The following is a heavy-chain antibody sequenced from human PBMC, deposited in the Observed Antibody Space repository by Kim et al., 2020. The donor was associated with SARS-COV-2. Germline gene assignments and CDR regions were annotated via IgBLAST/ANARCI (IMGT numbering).Heavy chain of an antibody. CDR3: AREGIGYCSSTSCYQY. CDR2: IIPIFGTA. V-gene: IGHV1-69*13. Sequence: SVKVSCKASGGTFSSYAISWVRQAPGQGLEWMGGIIPIFGTANYAQKFQGRVTITADESTSTAYMELSSLRSEDTAVYYCAREGIGYCSSTSCYQYWGQGTLGTVSS. CDR1: GGTFSSYA. J-gene: IGHJ4*02. D-gene: IGHD2-2*01.